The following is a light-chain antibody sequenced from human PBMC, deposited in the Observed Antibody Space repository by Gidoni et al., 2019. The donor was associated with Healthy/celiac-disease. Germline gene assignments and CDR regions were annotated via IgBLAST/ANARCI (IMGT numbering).Light chain of an antibody. V-gene: IGKV3-11*01. CDR3: QQRSNWPLT. CDR2: DAS. J-gene: IGKJ4*01. Sequence: EMVLTQSPDTLSLPPGERATLSCRASQSVNSYLAWYQQKPGPAPRLLIYDASNRAAGIPARFSGSGSETDFTLTISSLEPEDFAVYYCQQRSNWPLTFGGGTKVEIK. CDR1: QSVNSY.